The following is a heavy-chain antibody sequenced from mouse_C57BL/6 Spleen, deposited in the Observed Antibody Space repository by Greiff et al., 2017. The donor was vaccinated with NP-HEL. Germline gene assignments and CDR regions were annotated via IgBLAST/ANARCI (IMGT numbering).Heavy chain of an antibody. Sequence: VKLQESGPELVKPGASVKISCKASGYAFSSSWMNWVKQRPGKGLEWIGRIYPGDGDTNYNGKFKGKATLTADKSSSTAYMQLSSLTSEDSAVYFCARYDYEDYAMDYWGQGTSVTVSS. CDR3: ARYDYEDYAMDY. CDR1: GYAFSSSW. CDR2: IYPGDGDT. V-gene: IGHV1-82*01. D-gene: IGHD2-4*01. J-gene: IGHJ4*01.